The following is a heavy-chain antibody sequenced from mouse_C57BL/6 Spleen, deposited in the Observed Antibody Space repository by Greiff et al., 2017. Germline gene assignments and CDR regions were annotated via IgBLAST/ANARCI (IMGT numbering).Heavy chain of an antibody. CDR2: IDPENGDT. V-gene: IGHV14-4*01. Sequence: VQLQQSGAELVRPGASVKLSCTASGFNIKDDYMHWVKQRPEQGLEWIGWIDPENGDTEYASKFQGKATITADTSSNTAYLQLSSLTSEDTAVYYCTMGYGKYVWLGYWGQGTLVTVS. J-gene: IGHJ3*01. CDR1: GFNIKDDY. D-gene: IGHD2-1*01. CDR3: TMGYGKYVWLGY.